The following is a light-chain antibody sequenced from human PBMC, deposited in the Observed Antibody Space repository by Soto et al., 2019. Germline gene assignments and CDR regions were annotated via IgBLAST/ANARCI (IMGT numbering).Light chain of an antibody. CDR1: SSDVGGYNY. J-gene: IGLJ2*01. CDR2: EVS. CDR3: SSYSSSSGVV. Sequence: QSVLTQPASVSGSPGQSITISCTGTSSDVGGYNYVSWYQQHPGKAPKLMIYEVSNRPSGVSNRFSGSKSGNTASLTISGLQAENEADYNCSSYSSSSGVVFGGGTMLTGL. V-gene: IGLV2-14*01.